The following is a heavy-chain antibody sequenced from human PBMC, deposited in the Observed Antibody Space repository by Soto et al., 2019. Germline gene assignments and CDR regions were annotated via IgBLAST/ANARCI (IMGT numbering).Heavy chain of an antibody. CDR1: GYSFSAYW. D-gene: IGHD3-9*01. V-gene: IGHV5-51*01. J-gene: IGHJ6*02. CDR2: IYPADSET. CDR3: ARNVLTGYYHYYYAKDV. Sequence: GESLKISCQASGYSFSAYWIAWVRQMPGKGLEWMGIIYPADSETRSSPSFQGQVTISVDKSISTAYLQWSSLKTSDTAMYYCARNVLTGYYHYYYAKDVWGQGTTVTVSS.